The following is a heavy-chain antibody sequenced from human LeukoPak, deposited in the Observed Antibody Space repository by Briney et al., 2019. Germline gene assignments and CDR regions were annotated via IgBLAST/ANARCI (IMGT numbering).Heavy chain of an antibody. CDR2: IYYSGST. Sequence: PSETLSLTCTVSGGSISSSSYYWGWIRQPPGKGLEWIGSIYYSGSTYYNPSLKSRVTISVDTSKNQFSLKLSSVTAADTAVYYCARLGIQLWLEYWGQGTLVTVSS. CDR1: GGSISSSSYY. D-gene: IGHD5-18*01. CDR3: ARLGIQLWLEY. V-gene: IGHV4-39*01. J-gene: IGHJ4*02.